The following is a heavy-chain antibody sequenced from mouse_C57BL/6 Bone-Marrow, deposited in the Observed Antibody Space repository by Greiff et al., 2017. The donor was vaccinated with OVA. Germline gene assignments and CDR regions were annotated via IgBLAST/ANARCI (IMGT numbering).Heavy chain of an antibody. V-gene: IGHV10-1*01. Sequence: EVQLVESGGGLVQPKGSLKLSCAASGFSFNTYAMNWVRQAPGKGLEWVARIRSKSNNYATYYADSVKDRFTISRDDSESMLYLQMNNLKTEDTAMYYCVRHAPITTVVDYYAMDYWGQGTSVTVSS. CDR2: IRSKSNNYAT. CDR1: GFSFNTYA. J-gene: IGHJ4*01. D-gene: IGHD1-1*01. CDR3: VRHAPITTVVDYYAMDY.